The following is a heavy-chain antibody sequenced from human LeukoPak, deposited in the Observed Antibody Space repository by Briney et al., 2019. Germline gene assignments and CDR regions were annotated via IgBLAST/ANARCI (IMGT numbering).Heavy chain of an antibody. Sequence: ASVKVSCKASGYTFTGYYMHWVRQAPGQGLEWMGWINPNSGGTNYAQKFQGRVTMTRDTSISTAYMELSRLRSDDTAVYYCARDHEGIFRYQLLGAFDIWGQGTMVTVSS. CDR3: ARDHEGIFRYQLLGAFDI. D-gene: IGHD2-2*01. J-gene: IGHJ3*02. CDR2: INPNSGGT. CDR1: GYTFTGYY. V-gene: IGHV1-2*02.